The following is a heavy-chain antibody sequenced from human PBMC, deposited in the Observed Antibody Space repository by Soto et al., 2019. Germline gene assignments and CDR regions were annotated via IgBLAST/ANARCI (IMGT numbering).Heavy chain of an antibody. D-gene: IGHD1-26*01. V-gene: IGHV1-46*01. J-gene: IGHJ3*02. CDR1: GYTFTSYY. CDR2: INPSGGST. Sequence: QVQLVQSGAEVKKPGASVKVSCKASGYTFTSYYMHWVRQAPGQGLEWMGIINPSGGSTSYAQKFQGRVTMTRDTSTSTVYMELSSLRTEDTAVYYCARRRRGSYSGGDAFDIWGQGTMVTVSS. CDR3: ARRRRGSYSGGDAFDI.